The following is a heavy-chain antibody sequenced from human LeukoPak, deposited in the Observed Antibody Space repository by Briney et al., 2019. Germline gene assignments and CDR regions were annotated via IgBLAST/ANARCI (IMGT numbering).Heavy chain of an antibody. D-gene: IGHD1-26*01. CDR3: ARRVGGSPDY. Sequence: GGSLRLSCAASGFTFSTDVMTWVRQAPGKGLEWVSAIDDDGGSTDYADSVRGRFTISRDNSKNTLFLQMNRLRADDTALYYCARRVGGSPDYWGRGTLVTVSS. CDR1: GFTFSTDV. J-gene: IGHJ4*02. CDR2: IDDDGGST. V-gene: IGHV3-23*01.